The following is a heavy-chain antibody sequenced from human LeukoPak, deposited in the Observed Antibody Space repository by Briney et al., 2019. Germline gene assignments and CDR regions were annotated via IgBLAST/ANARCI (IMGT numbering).Heavy chain of an antibody. Sequence: SETLSLTCTVSGGSINSGSYYWSWIRQPAGKGLEWIGRIYASGSTYYNPSLKSRVTISVDTSKNQFSLKLSSVTAADTAVYYCATTRATVVTEMAFDIWGQGTMVTVSS. CDR2: IYASGST. V-gene: IGHV4-61*02. CDR3: ATTRATVVTEMAFDI. J-gene: IGHJ3*02. D-gene: IGHD4-23*01. CDR1: GGSINSGSYY.